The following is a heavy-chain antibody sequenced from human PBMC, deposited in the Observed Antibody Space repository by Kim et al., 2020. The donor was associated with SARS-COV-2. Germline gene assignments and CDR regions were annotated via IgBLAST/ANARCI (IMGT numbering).Heavy chain of an antibody. V-gene: IGHV1-3*01. CDR1: GYNFTSYC. CDR3: ARDGRSVDYYFDY. Sequence: ASVKVSCKASGYNFTSYCLHWVRQAPGQSLEWMGWIDVANTNTHYSENFQGRVTISRDTSATTDYIELSSLRSEDTAVYYCARDGRSVDYYFDYWGQGTLVTVSS. CDR2: IDVANTNT. J-gene: IGHJ4*02.